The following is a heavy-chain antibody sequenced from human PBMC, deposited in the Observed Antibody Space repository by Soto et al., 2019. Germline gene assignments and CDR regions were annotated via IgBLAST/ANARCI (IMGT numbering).Heavy chain of an antibody. CDR2: INSDGGST. D-gene: IGHD3-22*01. Sequence: GGSLRLSCAASGFTFSSYWMHWVRQAPGKGLVWVSRINSDGGSTSYADSVKGRFTISRDNAKNTLYLQMNSLRAKDTAVYYCAIRASYYDSSGYFDYWGQGTLVTVSS. V-gene: IGHV3-74*01. CDR3: AIRASYYDSSGYFDY. CDR1: GFTFSSYW. J-gene: IGHJ4*02.